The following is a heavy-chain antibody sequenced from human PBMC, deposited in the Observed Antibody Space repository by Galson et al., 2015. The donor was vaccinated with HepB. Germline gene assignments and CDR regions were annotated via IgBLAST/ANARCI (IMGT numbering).Heavy chain of an antibody. Sequence: SLRLSCAASGFTFSNYWMTWVRQAPGKGLEWVANIRGDGSKKYYMDSVEGRFTISRDNTKNSLFLQMDSLRVEDTAMYYCARDFAPAHYGIYLDAFDAWGQGTMVTVSS. V-gene: IGHV3-7*03. CDR2: IRGDGSKK. D-gene: IGHD4-17*01. J-gene: IGHJ3*01. CDR3: ARDFAPAHYGIYLDAFDA. CDR1: GFTFSNYW.